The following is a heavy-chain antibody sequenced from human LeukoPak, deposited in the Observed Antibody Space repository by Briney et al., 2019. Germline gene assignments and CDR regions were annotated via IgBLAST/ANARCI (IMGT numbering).Heavy chain of an antibody. CDR1: GFTFSSYS. J-gene: IGHJ4*02. D-gene: IGHD3-16*01. V-gene: IGHV3-21*01. CDR3: AGRRVLDASFDY. CDR2: ISSSSSYI. Sequence: GGSLRLSCAASGFTFSSYSMNWVRQAPGKGLEWVSSISSSSSYIYYADSVKGRFTISRDNAKNSLSLQMNSLRAEDTAVYYCAGRRVLDASFDYWGQGTLVTVSS.